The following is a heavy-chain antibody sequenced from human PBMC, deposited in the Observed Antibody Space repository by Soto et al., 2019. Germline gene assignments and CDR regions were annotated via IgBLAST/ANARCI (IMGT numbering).Heavy chain of an antibody. J-gene: IGHJ5*02. D-gene: IGHD3-3*01. CDR3: TRSQRFSDWFYP. V-gene: IGHV4-4*07. CDR1: GGAISTYY. CDR2: IYTSGST. Sequence: QVHLQESGPGLVKPSETLSLTCTVSGGAISTYYWTWIRQPAGKGLEWIGRIYTSGSTKYNPSLQSRVTMSLDTSNNHFSLRLTSVTAADTAVYYCTRSQRFSDWFYPLGQGTLVTVSS.